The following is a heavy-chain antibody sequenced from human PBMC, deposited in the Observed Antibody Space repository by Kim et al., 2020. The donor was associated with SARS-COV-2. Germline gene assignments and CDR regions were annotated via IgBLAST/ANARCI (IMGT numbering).Heavy chain of an antibody. V-gene: IGHV4-34*01. CDR2: INHSGST. Sequence: SETLSLTCAVYGGSFSGYYWSWIRQPPGKGLEWIGEINHSGSTNYNPSLKSRVTISVDTSKNQFSLKLSSVTAADTAVYYCARGPPIQLWFGHYYYYYGMDVWGHGTTGTVSS. J-gene: IGHJ6*02. D-gene: IGHD5-18*01. CDR1: GGSFSGYY. CDR3: ARGPPIQLWFGHYYYYYGMDV.